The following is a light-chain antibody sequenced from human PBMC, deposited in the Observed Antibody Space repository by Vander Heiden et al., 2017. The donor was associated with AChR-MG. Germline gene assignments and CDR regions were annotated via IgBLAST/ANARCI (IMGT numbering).Light chain of an antibody. Sequence: SYEVTQSPLASAFPGQTASITCSGDQLGNKNVCSYQQKPGQSPVLVIYQDIKRPSGIHGRFSGSNSGNTATLTISGTQAMDEADYYCQAWDTSTRVFGGGTKLTVL. J-gene: IGLJ2*01. CDR1: QLGNKN. CDR3: QAWDTSTRV. V-gene: IGLV3-1*01. CDR2: QDI.